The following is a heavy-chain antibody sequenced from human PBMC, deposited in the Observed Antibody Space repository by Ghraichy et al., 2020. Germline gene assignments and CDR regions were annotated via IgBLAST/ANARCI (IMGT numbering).Heavy chain of an antibody. Sequence: SVKVSCKASGGTFSSYAISWVRQAPGQGLEWMGGIIPIFGTANYAQKFQGRVTITADESTSTAYMELSSLRSEDTAVYYCARDEAAAEKNYYYGMDVWGQGTTVTVSS. D-gene: IGHD6-13*01. V-gene: IGHV1-69*13. CDR3: ARDEAAAEKNYYYGMDV. CDR2: IIPIFGTA. CDR1: GGTFSSYA. J-gene: IGHJ6*02.